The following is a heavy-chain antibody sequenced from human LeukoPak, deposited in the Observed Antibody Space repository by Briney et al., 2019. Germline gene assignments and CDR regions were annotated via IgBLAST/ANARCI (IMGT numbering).Heavy chain of an antibody. V-gene: IGHV4-4*07. CDR1: GGSISSYY. J-gene: IGHJ3*02. CDR2: IYTSGST. D-gene: IGHD1-26*01. CDR3: ARQPVSALGGATKGAFDI. Sequence: SETLSLTCTVSGGSISSYYWSWIRQPAGKGLEWVGRIYTSGSTNYNPSLKSRVTISVDTSKNQFSLKLSSVTAADTAVYYCARQPVSALGGATKGAFDIWGQGTMVTVSS.